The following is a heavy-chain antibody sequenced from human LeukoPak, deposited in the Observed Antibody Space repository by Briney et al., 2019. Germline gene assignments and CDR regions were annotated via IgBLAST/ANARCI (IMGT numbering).Heavy chain of an antibody. CDR3: ARGQGYSYGYEWFDP. CDR2: IYYSGST. Sequence: SETLSLTCTVSGDSISNYYWGWIRQPPGKALEWIGYIYYSGSTNYNPSLKSRVTISVDTSKNQFSLKLSSVTAADTAVYYCARGQGYSYGYEWFDPWGQGTLVTVSS. V-gene: IGHV4-59*01. D-gene: IGHD5-18*01. CDR1: GDSISNYY. J-gene: IGHJ5*02.